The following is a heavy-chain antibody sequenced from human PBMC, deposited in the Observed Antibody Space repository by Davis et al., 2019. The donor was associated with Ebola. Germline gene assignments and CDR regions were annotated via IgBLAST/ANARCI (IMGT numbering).Heavy chain of an antibody. J-gene: IGHJ6*02. CDR2: TWSDGTNE. CDR3: ARAPFCKSSTCPTELYYYYGMDV. D-gene: IGHD2/OR15-2a*01. V-gene: IGHV3-33*01. Sequence: PGGSLRLSCAASGFTFTNYGMHWVRQAPGKGLEWVAFTWSDGTNENYAYSVKGRFTISRDNSKNTLYLQVNSLRAEDTAVYHCARAPFCKSSTCPTELYYYYGMDVWGQGTTVTVSS. CDR1: GFTFTNYG.